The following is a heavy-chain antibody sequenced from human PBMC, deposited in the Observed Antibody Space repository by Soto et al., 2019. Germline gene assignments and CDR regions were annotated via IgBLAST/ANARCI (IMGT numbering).Heavy chain of an antibody. Sequence: ASVKVSCEASFYSFTNYGMSWVRQAPGQGLEWMGWISAYNGNTNYAQNFQGRVTMTTDTSTSTAYMLLMRLRPHRTAVYSCTRVVRPLVYW. CDR3: TRVVRPLVYW. V-gene: IGHV1-18*01. J-gene: IGHJ2*01. D-gene: IGHD2-21*01. CDR1: FYSFTNYG. CDR2: ISAYNGNT.